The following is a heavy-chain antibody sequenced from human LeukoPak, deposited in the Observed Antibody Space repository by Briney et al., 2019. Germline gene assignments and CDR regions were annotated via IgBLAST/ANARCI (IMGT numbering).Heavy chain of an antibody. D-gene: IGHD5-18*01. J-gene: IGHJ4*01. CDR1: GGSISSGDYY. CDR3: ARGLSGYSYGYYFDY. Sequence: PSETLSLTCTVSGGSISSGDYYWSWIRQPPGKGLEWIGYVYYSGSTNYNPSLKSRVTISVNTSKNQLSLKLSSVTAADTAVYYCARGLSGYSYGYYFDYWGHGTLVTVSS. CDR2: VYYSGST. V-gene: IGHV4-61*08.